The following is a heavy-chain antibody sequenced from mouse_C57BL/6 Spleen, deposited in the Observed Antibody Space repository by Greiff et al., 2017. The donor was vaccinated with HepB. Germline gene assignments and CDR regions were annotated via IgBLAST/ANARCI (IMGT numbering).Heavy chain of an antibody. V-gene: IGHV3-6*01. CDR1: GYSITSGYY. CDR3: ARDQDPGFDY. D-gene: IGHD3-2*02. CDR2: ISYDGSN. Sequence: DVKLQESGPGLVKPSQSLSLTCSVTGYSITSGYYWNWIRQFPGNKLEWMGYISYDGSNNYNPSLKNRISITRDTSKNQFFLKLNSVTTEDTATYYGARDQDPGFDYWGQGTTLTVSS. J-gene: IGHJ2*01.